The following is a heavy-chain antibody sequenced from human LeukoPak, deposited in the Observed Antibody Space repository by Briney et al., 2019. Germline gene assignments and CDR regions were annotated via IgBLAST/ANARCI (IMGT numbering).Heavy chain of an antibody. CDR1: GFTFSTYR. Sequence: QPGRSLRLSCAASGFTFSTYRIHWVRQAPGKGLEWVALISYDGRRENYADSVKGRFTISRDNSKNTLYLQMNSLRPEDTARYFCATQQGGVVYWGQGALVTVSS. CDR2: ISYDGRRE. CDR3: ATQQGGVVY. V-gene: IGHV3-30*14. D-gene: IGHD2-15*01. J-gene: IGHJ4*02.